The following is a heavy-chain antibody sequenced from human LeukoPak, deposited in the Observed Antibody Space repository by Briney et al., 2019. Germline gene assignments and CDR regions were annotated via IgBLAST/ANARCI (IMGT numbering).Heavy chain of an antibody. CDR2: INHSGST. J-gene: IGHJ6*02. CDR1: GGSFSGYY. D-gene: IGHD3-3*01. Sequence: PSETLSLTCAVYGGSFSGYYWSWIRQPPGKGLEWIGEINHSGSTNYNPSLKSRVTISVDTSKNQFSLKLSSVTAADTAVYYCARFWSGYYGRSYYYYGMDVWGQGTTVTVSS. V-gene: IGHV4-34*01. CDR3: ARFWSGYYGRSYYYYGMDV.